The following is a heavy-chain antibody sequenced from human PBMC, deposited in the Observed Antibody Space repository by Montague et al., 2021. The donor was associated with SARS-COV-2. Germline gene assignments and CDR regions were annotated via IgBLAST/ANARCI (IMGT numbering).Heavy chain of an antibody. CDR1: GGSINDNSYF. D-gene: IGHD2-2*01. J-gene: IGHJ4*02. CDR2: IYYSGDT. Sequence: SETLSLTCAVSGGSINDNSYFWGWIRQPPGKGLEWIATIYYSGDTYYNPSLRSRVTMAVDTPRSHFSLKLSSVSAADTAVYYCARYHCSNTDCLRFDDWGQGIVVTVSS. V-gene: IGHV4-39*02. CDR3: ARYHCSNTDCLRFDD.